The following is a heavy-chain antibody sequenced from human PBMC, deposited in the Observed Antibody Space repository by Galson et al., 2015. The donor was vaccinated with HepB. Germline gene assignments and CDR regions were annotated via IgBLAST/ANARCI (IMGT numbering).Heavy chain of an antibody. Sequence: SLRLSCAASGFTFSNAWMSWVRQAPGKGLEWVGRIKSKTDGGTTDYAAPVKGRFTISRDDSKNTLYLQMNSLKTEDTAVYYCTTEVYYYDSSGYYDAFDIWGQGTMVTVSS. CDR1: GFTFSNAW. CDR3: TTEVYYYDSSGYYDAFDI. V-gene: IGHV3-15*01. CDR2: IKSKTDGGTT. J-gene: IGHJ3*02. D-gene: IGHD3-22*01.